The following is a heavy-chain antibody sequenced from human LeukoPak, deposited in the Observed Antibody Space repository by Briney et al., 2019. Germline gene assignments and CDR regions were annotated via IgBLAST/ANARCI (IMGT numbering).Heavy chain of an antibody. Sequence: PSETLSLTCTVSGGSISSYYWSWIRQPAGKGLEWIGRSYSSGSTNYNPSLKSRVTTSVDTSKNQLSLKLTSVTAADTAVYYCARGGNSGAFDIWGQGTMVTVSS. CDR1: GGSISSYY. D-gene: IGHD4-23*01. CDR2: SYSSGST. V-gene: IGHV4-4*07. CDR3: ARGGNSGAFDI. J-gene: IGHJ3*02.